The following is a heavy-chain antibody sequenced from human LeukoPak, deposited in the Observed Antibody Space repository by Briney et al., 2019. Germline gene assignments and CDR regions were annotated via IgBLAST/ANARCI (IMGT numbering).Heavy chain of an antibody. J-gene: IGHJ4*02. CDR3: ARGAGYSSSNDY. D-gene: IGHD6-13*01. V-gene: IGHV4-61*01. CDR1: GGSVSSGSYH. CDR2: IYYSGST. Sequence: PSETLSLTCTVSGGSVSSGSYHWSWIRQPPGKGLEWIGYIYYSGSTNYNPSLKSRVTISVDTSKNQFSLKLSSVTAADTAVYYCARGAGYSSSNDYWGQGTLVTVSS.